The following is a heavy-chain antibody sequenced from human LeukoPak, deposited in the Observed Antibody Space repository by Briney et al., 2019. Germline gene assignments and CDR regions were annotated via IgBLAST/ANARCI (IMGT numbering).Heavy chain of an antibody. V-gene: IGHV3-9*01. J-gene: IGHJ4*02. CDR1: GFTFDDYA. Sequence: GGSLRLSCAASGFTFDDYAMHWVRQAPGKGLEWVSGISWNSGSIGYADSVKGRFTISRDNAKNSLYLQMNSLRAEDTALYYCAKDGDCSSTSCYDYWGQGTLVTVSS. CDR2: ISWNSGSI. D-gene: IGHD2-2*01. CDR3: AKDGDCSSTSCYDY.